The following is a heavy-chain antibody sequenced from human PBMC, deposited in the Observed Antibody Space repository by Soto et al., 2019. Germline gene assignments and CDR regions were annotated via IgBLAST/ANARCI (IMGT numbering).Heavy chain of an antibody. V-gene: IGHV1-69*01. D-gene: IGHD3-10*01. CDR3: ARDRDDYGSGNYDNRIDF. Sequence: QVQLVQSGAEVKKPGSSVKVSCKASGGIFSTYAISWLRQAPGQGLEWMGGIIPIFGTPNYAQRFQGRVTITADESTSTAYMELCRLRSEDTSVYYCARDRDDYGSGNYDNRIDFWGQGTLVTVSS. J-gene: IGHJ4*02. CDR1: GGIFSTYA. CDR2: IIPIFGTP.